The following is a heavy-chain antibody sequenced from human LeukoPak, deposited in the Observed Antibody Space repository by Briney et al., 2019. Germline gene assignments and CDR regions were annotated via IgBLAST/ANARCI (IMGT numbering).Heavy chain of an antibody. CDR2: INPNSGDT. J-gene: IGHJ4*02. CDR3: ARDYCSSTSCLFDY. D-gene: IGHD2-2*01. V-gene: IGHV1-2*06. Sequence: ASVKVSCRASGYTFTGYHMHWARQAPGQGLEWMGRINPNSGDTNYAQNFQGRVTMTRDTSINTAYMELSGLRSDDTAVYYCARDYCSSTSCLFDYWGQGTLVTVSS. CDR1: GYTFTGYH.